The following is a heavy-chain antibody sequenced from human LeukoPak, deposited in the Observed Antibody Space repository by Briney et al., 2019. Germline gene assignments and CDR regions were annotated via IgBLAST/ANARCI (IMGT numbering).Heavy chain of an antibody. D-gene: IGHD3-10*01. V-gene: IGHV1-24*01. CDR2: FDPEDGET. CDR1: GYTLTELS. Sequence: ASVKVSCKVSGYTLTELSMHWVRQAPGKGLEWMGRFDPEDGETIYAQKFQGRVTMTADKSTDTAYTELSSLRSEDTAVYYCATEGKMVRGVYTDYWGQGTLVTVSS. CDR3: ATEGKMVRGVYTDY. J-gene: IGHJ4*02.